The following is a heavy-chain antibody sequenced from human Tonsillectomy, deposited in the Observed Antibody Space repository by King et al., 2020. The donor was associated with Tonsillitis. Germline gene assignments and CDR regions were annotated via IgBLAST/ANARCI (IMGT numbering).Heavy chain of an antibody. D-gene: IGHD3-22*01. Sequence: TLKESGPALVKPTQTLTLTCTFSGFSLSTSGMRVSWIRQPPGKALEWLARIDWADDKFYTTSLKTRLTISKDTSKNQVVLTMSNMDPVDTATYYCARMRKDYFDSSGYLVTDAFDNW. CDR2: IDWADDK. J-gene: IGHJ3*02. CDR1: GFSLSTSGMR. V-gene: IGHV2-70*04. CDR3: ARMRKDYFDSSGYLVTDAFDN.